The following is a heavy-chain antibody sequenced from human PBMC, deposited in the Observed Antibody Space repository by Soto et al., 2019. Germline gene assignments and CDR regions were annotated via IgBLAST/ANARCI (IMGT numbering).Heavy chain of an antibody. CDR3: ARLTLAQDSSGYHIFDY. V-gene: IGHV5-10-1*01. J-gene: IGHJ4*02. CDR1: GYSFTTYW. Sequence: GESLKISCKGSGYSFTTYWISWVRQMPGKGLECMGRIDPTDSYTDYGPSFEGHVTMSVDRSINTAFLEWSSLKASDSAMYYCARLTLAQDSSGYHIFDYWGQGTLVTVSS. CDR2: IDPTDSYT. D-gene: IGHD3-22*01.